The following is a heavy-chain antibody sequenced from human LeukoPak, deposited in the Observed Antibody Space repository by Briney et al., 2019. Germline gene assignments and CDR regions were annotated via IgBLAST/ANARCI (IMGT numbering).Heavy chain of an antibody. CDR2: LYPGDSDS. CDR1: GYSFFSNYW. D-gene: IGHD5-24*01. Sequence: GESPKIFCKAYGYSFFSNYWIAWVRQMPGKGLEWMGILYPGDSDSRYSPSFQGQVTISADRSISTAYLHWSSLKVSDTAMYYCARASRDGYNQNFDYWGQGTLVNVSS. J-gene: IGHJ4*02. CDR3: ARASRDGYNQNFDY. V-gene: IGHV5-51*01.